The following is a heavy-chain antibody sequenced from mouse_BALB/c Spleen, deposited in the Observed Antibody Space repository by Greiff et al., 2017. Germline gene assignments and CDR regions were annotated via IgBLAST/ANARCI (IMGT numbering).Heavy chain of an antibody. CDR2: IDPANGNT. Sequence: VHVKQSGAELVKPGASVKLSCTASGFNIKDTYMHWVKQRPEQGLEWIGRIDPANGNTKYDPKFQGKATITADTSSNTAYLQLSSLTSEDTAVYYCARLGYGYDGFDYWGQGTTLTVSS. V-gene: IGHV14-3*02. D-gene: IGHD2-2*01. CDR3: ARLGYGYDGFDY. CDR1: GFNIKDTY. J-gene: IGHJ2*01.